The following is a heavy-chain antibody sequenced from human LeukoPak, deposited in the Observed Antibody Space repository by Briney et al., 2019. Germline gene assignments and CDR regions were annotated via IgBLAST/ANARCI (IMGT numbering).Heavy chain of an antibody. Sequence: GGSLRLSCAASGFTFSSYGMHWVRQAPGKGLEWVAVISYDGSNKYYADSVKGRFTISRDNSKNTLYLQMNSLRAEDTAVYYCAKDKSRDVDGEYYFDYWGPGTLVTVSS. CDR2: ISYDGSNK. CDR3: AKDKSRDVDGEYYFDY. J-gene: IGHJ4*02. V-gene: IGHV3-30*18. CDR1: GFTFSSYG. D-gene: IGHD5-12*01.